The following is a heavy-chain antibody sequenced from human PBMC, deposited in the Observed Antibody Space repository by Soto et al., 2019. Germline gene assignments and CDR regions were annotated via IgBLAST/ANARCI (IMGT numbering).Heavy chain of an antibody. J-gene: IGHJ6*02. Sequence: GASVKVSCKASGGTFSSYAISWVRQAPGQGLEWMGGIIPIFGTANYAQKFQGRVTITADKSTSTAYMELSSLRSEDTAVYYCARERQVATMGYYYYYGMDVWGQGTTVTVSS. CDR2: IIPIFGTA. CDR1: GGTFSSYA. V-gene: IGHV1-69*06. CDR3: ARERQVATMGYYYYYGMDV. D-gene: IGHD5-12*01.